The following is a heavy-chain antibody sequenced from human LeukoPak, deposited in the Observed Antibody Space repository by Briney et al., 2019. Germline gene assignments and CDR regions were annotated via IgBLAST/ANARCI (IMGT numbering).Heavy chain of an antibody. CDR1: AGTFNGYY. Sequence: ASETLSFTCSGYAGTFNGYYWSWIRQPPGKGLKWIVEINHSRRTNYNPSLNSRATTTIDTTKNQFSLKLSSVTAADTAVYYCARIYSSSWYVTLGLDYWGQGTLVTVSS. CDR3: ARIYSSSWYVTLGLDY. CDR2: INHSRRT. D-gene: IGHD6-13*01. V-gene: IGHV4-34*01. J-gene: IGHJ4*02.